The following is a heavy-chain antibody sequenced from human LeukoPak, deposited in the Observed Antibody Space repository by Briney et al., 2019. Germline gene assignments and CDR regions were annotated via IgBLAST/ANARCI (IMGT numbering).Heavy chain of an antibody. CDR1: GFTFGDYS. V-gene: IGHV3-7*01. CDR3: ARDVDRRDDP. D-gene: IGHD3-9*01. J-gene: IGHJ5*02. Sequence: GGSLRLSCKSSGFTFGDYSMTWVRQAPGKGLEWVANMNQDGNEKRYVDSVKGRFTISRDNAKNLLFLQMNNMRVEDTGVYYCARDVDRRDDPWGQGILVTVSS. CDR2: MNQDGNEK.